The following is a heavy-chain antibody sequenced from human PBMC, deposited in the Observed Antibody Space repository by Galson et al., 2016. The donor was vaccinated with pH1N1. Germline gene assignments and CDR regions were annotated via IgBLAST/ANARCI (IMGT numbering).Heavy chain of an antibody. V-gene: IGHV3-23*01. CDR2: ITGSGGRT. J-gene: IGHJ3*01. CDR1: GFNFGNYA. Sequence: LRLSCAASGFNFGNYAMDWVRQPPGKGLEWVSGITGSGGRTDYGVSVKGRFIVSRGNSKNTLFLQLNSLRVDDTAVYYCVKEPFSTVLYGFDDWGQGTLLTVSS. D-gene: IGHD5/OR15-5a*01. CDR3: VKEPFSTVLYGFDD.